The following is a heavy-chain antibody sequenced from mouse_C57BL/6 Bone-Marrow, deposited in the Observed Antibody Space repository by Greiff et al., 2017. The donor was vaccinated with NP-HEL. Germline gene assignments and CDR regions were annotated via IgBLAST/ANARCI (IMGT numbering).Heavy chain of an antibody. D-gene: IGHD1-1*01. V-gene: IGHV14-4*01. CDR3: TTLGSSYAMDY. CDR2: IDPENGDT. CDR1: GFNIKDDY. J-gene: IGHJ4*01. Sequence: VQLQQSGAELVRPGASVKLSCTASGFNIKDDYMHWVKQRPDQGLEWIGWIDPENGDTEYASKFQGKATITADTSSNTAYLQLSSLTSEDTAVYYCTTLGSSYAMDYWGQGTSVTVSS.